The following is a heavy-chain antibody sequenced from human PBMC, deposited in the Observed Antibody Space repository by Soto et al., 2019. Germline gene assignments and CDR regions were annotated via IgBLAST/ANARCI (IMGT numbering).Heavy chain of an antibody. CDR2: IIPILGIA. CDR1: GGTFSSYT. D-gene: IGHD3-9*01. CDR3: ARESPFLLRFFDWLSEAHDAFDI. Sequence: SVKVSCKASGGTFSSYTISWVRQAPGQGLEWMGRIIPILGIANYAQKFQGRVTITADKSTSTAYMELSSLRSEDTAVYYCARESPFLLRFFDWLSEAHDAFDIWGQGTMVTVSS. V-gene: IGHV1-69*04. J-gene: IGHJ3*02.